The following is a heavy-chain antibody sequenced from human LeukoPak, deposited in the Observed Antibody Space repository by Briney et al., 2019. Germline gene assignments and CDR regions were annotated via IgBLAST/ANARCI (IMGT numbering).Heavy chain of an antibody. D-gene: IGHD4-23*01. CDR3: AKDLRLSVGTSPFDY. CDR1: GFTFSTYA. Sequence: GGSLRLSCAASGFTFSTYAMAWVRQAPGKGLEWVSAFSNSGETHYADSVKGRFTISRDNSKNTLFLQMNSLRDDDTALYYCAKDLRLSVGTSPFDYWGQGTLVTVSS. V-gene: IGHV3-23*01. CDR2: FSNSGET. J-gene: IGHJ4*02.